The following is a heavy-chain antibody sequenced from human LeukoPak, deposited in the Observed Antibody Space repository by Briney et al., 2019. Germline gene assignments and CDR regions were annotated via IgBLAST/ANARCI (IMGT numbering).Heavy chain of an antibody. Sequence: PSETLSLTCTVPGGSISSSNYYWGWIRQPPGKGLEWIGSIYNTGSTYYNPSLKSRVTISVDTSKNQFSLKLNSVIAADTAVYYCARLPTGTFDYWGQGTLVTVSS. CDR3: ARLPTGTFDY. J-gene: IGHJ4*02. V-gene: IGHV4-39*01. D-gene: IGHD1-1*01. CDR2: IYNTGST. CDR1: GGSISSSNYY.